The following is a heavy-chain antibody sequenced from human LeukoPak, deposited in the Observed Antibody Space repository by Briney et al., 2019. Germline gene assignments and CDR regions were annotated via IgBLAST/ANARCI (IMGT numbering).Heavy chain of an antibody. CDR3: ARAPDIVVVPAAMADDAFDI. CDR2: MKPNSGNK. Sequence: ASVKVSCKASGYTFTSYDINWVRQAPGQGLEWMGWMKPNSGNKGYAQKFQGRVTITRNTSISTACMELSSLRSEDTAVYYCARAPDIVVVPAAMADDAFDIWGQGTMVTVSS. J-gene: IGHJ3*02. D-gene: IGHD2-2*01. V-gene: IGHV1-8*03. CDR1: GYTFTSYD.